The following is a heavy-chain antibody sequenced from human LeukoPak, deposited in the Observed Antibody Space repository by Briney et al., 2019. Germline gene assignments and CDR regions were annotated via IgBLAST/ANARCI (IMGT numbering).Heavy chain of an antibody. CDR3: ATDSSSWYGDWFDP. CDR1: GYTLTELS. V-gene: IGHV1-24*01. CDR2: FDPEDGET. D-gene: IGHD6-13*01. J-gene: IGHJ5*02. Sequence: ASVRVSCTVSGYTLTELSMHWVRQAPGKGLEWMGGFDPEDGETIYAQKFQGRVTMTEDTSTDTAYMELSSLRSEDTAVYYCATDSSSWYGDWFDPWGQGTLVTGSS.